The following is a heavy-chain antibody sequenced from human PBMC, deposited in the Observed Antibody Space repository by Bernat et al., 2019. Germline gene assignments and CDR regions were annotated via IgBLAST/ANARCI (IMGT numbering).Heavy chain of an antibody. J-gene: IGHJ4*02. CDR3: AKTLNFYCSATRCFPFDF. CDR2: ISGSGTNT. Sequence: EVHLVESGGGLVQPGGSLRLSCVASKFSFGSYAMTWVRQTPGKGLEWISAISGSGTNTYYADSVKGRFTISRDNSKNTLYLQMNSLRAEDTAIYYCAKTLNFYCSATRCFPFDFWGQGTGVTVSS. D-gene: IGHD2-15*01. CDR1: KFSFGSYA. V-gene: IGHV3-23*04.